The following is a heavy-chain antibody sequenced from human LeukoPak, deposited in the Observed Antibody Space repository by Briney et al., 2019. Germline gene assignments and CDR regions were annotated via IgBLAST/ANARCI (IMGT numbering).Heavy chain of an antibody. J-gene: IGHJ5*02. CDR2: TSSSDPGT. D-gene: IGHD3-10*01. CDR1: GFPLSSYA. V-gene: IGHV3-23*01. CDR3: AKDGGVYYGSGSFSLLFDWFDP. Sequence: GGSLRLSCAASGFPLSSYAMSWVRQASGKGLEWVSATSSSDPGTYYADSVRGRFTISRDNSKNTLYLQMNSLRAEDTAVYYCAKDGGVYYGSGSFSLLFDWFDPRGQGTLVIVSS.